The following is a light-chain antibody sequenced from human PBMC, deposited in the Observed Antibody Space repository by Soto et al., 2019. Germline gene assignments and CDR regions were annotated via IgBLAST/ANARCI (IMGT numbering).Light chain of an antibody. V-gene: IGKV1-39*01. Sequence: DVQLTQSPSPLSASVGDGVSISCRASRAITNHLNWYQQKPGKAPILLVYAASTLETGVPSRFSGSGSGTHFTLTIDNLQPEDVATYFCQQNYITPLTFGGGTKVDI. CDR1: RAITNH. CDR3: QQNYITPLT. CDR2: AAS. J-gene: IGKJ4*01.